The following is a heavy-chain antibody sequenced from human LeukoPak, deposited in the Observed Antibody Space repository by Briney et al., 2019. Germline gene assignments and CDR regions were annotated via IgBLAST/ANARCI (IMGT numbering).Heavy chain of an antibody. CDR2: INPNSGNT. CDR1: GYTFTSYD. V-gene: IGHV1-8*01. D-gene: IGHD3-22*01. J-gene: IGHJ6*02. Sequence: ASVKVSCKASGYTFTSYDINWVRQATGQGLEWMGWINPNSGNTGYAQKFQGRVTMTRNTSISTAYMELSSLRSEDTAVYYCARSPKYYYDSSGYYGMDVWGQGTTVTVSS. CDR3: ARSPKYYYDSSGYYGMDV.